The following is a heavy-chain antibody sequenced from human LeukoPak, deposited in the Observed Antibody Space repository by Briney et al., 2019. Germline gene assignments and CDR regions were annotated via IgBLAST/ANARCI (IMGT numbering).Heavy chain of an antibody. Sequence: SVNVSCKASGGTFSSYAISWVRQAPGQGLEWMGGIIPIFGTANYAQKFQGRVTITTDESTSTAYMELSSLRSEDTAVYYCARGDCSSTSCYQLEYNWFDPWGQGTLVTVSS. D-gene: IGHD2-2*01. CDR2: IIPIFGTA. CDR1: GGTFSSYA. V-gene: IGHV1-69*05. CDR3: ARGDCSSTSCYQLEYNWFDP. J-gene: IGHJ5*02.